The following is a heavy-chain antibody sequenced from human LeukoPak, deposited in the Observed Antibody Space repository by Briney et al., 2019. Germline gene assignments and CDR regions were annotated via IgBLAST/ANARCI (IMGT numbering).Heavy chain of an antibody. CDR2: IHYSGTT. J-gene: IGHJ4*02. V-gene: IGHV4-39*01. Sequence: SETLPLTCTVSGGSISSSSFYWGWIRQPPGKGLEWIGSIHYSGTTYYNPSLNRVTISVDTSKNQFSLMLSSVTAADTAVYFCARLYGSGSYYLNWGQGTLVTVSS. CDR3: ARLYGSGSYYLN. CDR1: GGSISSSSFY. D-gene: IGHD3-10*01.